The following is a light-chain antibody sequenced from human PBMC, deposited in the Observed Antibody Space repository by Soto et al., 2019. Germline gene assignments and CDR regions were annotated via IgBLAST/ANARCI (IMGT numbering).Light chain of an antibody. J-gene: IGKJ4*01. CDR2: WAS. V-gene: IGKV4-1*01. Sequence: DIVMTQSPDSLAVSLGERATINCKSSQSVLYSSKNKNYLAWYQLKPGQPPKLLIYWASTRESGVPDRFSGSGSGTDFTLTVSSLQAEDVAVYYCQQYYSTPLLTFGGGTKVDIK. CDR3: QQYYSTPLLT. CDR1: QSVLYSSKNKNY.